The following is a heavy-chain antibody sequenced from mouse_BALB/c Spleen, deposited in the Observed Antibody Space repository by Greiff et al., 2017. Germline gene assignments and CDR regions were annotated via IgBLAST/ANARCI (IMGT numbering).Heavy chain of an antibody. CDR2: IYPGSGST. CDR3: TAPYGYDGAGFAY. CDR1: GFTFTSYW. D-gene: IGHD2-2*01. J-gene: IGHJ3*01. Sequence: LQQPGSELVRPGAPVKLSCKASGFTFTSYWMHWVKQRPGQGLEWIGNIYPGSGSTNYDEKFKSKATLTVDTSSSTAYMQLSSLTSEDSAVYYCTAPYGYDGAGFAYWGQGTLVTVSA. V-gene: IGHV1S22*01.